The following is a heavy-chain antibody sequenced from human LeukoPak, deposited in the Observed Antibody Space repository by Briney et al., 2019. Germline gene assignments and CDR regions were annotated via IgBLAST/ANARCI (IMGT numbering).Heavy chain of an antibody. V-gene: IGHV3-30-3*01. CDR2: ISYDGSNK. CDR3: ARDTSPQGSVGATIFDY. CDR1: GFTFSSYA. D-gene: IGHD1-26*01. Sequence: GGSLRLSCAASGFTFSSYAMHWVRQAQGKGLEWVAVISYDGSNKYYADSVKGRFTISRDNSKNTLYLQMNSLRPEDTAVYYCARDTSPQGSVGATIFDYWGQGTLVTVSS. J-gene: IGHJ4*02.